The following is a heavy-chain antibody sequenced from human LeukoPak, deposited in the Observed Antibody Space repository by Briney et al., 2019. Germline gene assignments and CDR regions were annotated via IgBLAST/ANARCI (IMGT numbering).Heavy chain of an antibody. CDR1: GYTFTSYY. J-gene: IGHJ4*02. Sequence: ASVKVSCKASGYTFTSYYMHWVRQAPGQGLEWMGIINPSGGSTSYAQKFQGRVTMTTDTSTSTAYMELRSLRSDDTAVYYCARDNPYYYLYWGQGTLVTVSS. D-gene: IGHD3-22*01. CDR3: ARDNPYYYLY. CDR2: INPSGGST. V-gene: IGHV1-46*01.